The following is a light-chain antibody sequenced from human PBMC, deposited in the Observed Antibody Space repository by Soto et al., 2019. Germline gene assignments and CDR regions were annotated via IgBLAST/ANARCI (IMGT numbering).Light chain of an antibody. CDR3: AAWDDNLNGPL. Sequence: QSVLTQPPSASGTPGQRVTIPCSGDISNIGTNSVHWYQHLPGTAPKLVIYADSQRPSGVPDRFSGSKSGTSASLAISGLQSEDDADYLCAAWDDNLNGPLFGTGTKVTVL. J-gene: IGLJ1*01. CDR1: ISNIGTNS. V-gene: IGLV1-44*01. CDR2: ADS.